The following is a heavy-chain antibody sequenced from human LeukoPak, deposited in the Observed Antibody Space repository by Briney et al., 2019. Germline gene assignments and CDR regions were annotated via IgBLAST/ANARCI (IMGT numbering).Heavy chain of an antibody. J-gene: IGHJ4*02. CDR3: AKDGATGGYYFDY. V-gene: IGHV3-30*02. CDR2: IRYDGSNK. CDR1: GFTFSSYG. Sequence: PGGPLRLSCAASGFTFSSYGMHWVRQAPGKGLEWVAFIRYDGSNKYYADSVKGRFTISRDNSKNTLYLQMNSLRAEDTAVYYCAKDGATGGYYFDYWGQGTLVTVSS. D-gene: IGHD5-12*01.